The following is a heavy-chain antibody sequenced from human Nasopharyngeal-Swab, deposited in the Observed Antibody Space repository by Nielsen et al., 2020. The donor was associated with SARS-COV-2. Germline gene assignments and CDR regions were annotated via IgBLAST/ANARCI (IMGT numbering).Heavy chain of an antibody. D-gene: IGHD3-3*01. CDR1: GFSFRSYG. CDR2: ISYDGSNK. Sequence: GASLKISCEASGFSFRSYGMHWVRQAPGKGLAWVAVISYDGSNKDYADSVKGRFTISRDNSKNTLYLQTNSLRADDTAVYYCARGTIFGVVKRGPWDYYGMDVWGQGTTVTVSS. CDR3: ARGTIFGVVKRGPWDYYGMDV. V-gene: IGHV3-30*03. J-gene: IGHJ6*02.